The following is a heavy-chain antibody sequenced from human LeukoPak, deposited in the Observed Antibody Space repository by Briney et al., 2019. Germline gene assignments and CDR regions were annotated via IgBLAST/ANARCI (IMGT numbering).Heavy chain of an antibody. J-gene: IGHJ6*03. D-gene: IGHD1-1*01. CDR1: GLTFSTYT. CDR2: IKQDGGEK. Sequence: PGGSLRLSCAASGLTFSTYTMSWVRQAPGKGLEWVANIKQDGGEKYYVDSVKGRFTISRDNAKNSLYLQMNSLRAEDTAVYYCARVGPGPLYYYYYMDVWGKGTTVTVSS. V-gene: IGHV3-7*01. CDR3: ARVGPGPLYYYYYMDV.